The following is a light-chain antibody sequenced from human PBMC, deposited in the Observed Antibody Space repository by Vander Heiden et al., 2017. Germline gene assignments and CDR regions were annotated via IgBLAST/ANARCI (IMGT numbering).Light chain of an antibody. Sequence: QSALTQPASVSGSPGQSITTSCTGTSSDVGGYNYVSWYQQHPGKAPKLMIYDVNNRPSGVSNRFSGSKSGNTASLTISGLQAEDEADYYCSSYTSSRTWVFGGGTKLTVL. V-gene: IGLV2-14*03. J-gene: IGLJ3*02. CDR3: SSYTSSRTWV. CDR1: SSDVGGYNY. CDR2: DVN.